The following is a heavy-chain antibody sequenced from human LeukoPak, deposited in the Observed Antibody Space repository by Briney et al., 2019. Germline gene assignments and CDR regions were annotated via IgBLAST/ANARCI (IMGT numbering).Heavy chain of an antibody. D-gene: IGHD5-12*01. J-gene: IGHJ4*02. CDR2: IYYSGST. Sequence: SETLSLTCTVSGGSISSYYWSWIRQPPGKGLEWIGYIYYSGSTNYNPSLKSRVTISVDTSKNQFSLKLSSVTAADTAVYYCARGARYFGYWGQGTLVTVSS. V-gene: IGHV4-59*01. CDR1: GGSISSYY. CDR3: ARGARYFGY.